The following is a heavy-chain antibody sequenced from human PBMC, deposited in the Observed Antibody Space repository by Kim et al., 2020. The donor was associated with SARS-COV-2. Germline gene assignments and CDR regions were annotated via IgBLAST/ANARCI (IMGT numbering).Heavy chain of an antibody. CDR3: ARDRVGATRYYFDY. V-gene: IGHV3-30*07. J-gene: IGHJ4*02. Sequence: ADSVKGRLTISRDNSKNTLYLQMNSLRAEDTAVYYCARDRVGATRYYFDYWGQGTLVTVSS. D-gene: IGHD1-26*01.